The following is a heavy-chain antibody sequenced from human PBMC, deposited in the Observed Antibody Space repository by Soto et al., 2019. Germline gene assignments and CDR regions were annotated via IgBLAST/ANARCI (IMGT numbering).Heavy chain of an antibody. D-gene: IGHD3-22*01. Sequence: QVQLQESGPGLVKPSETLSLTCTVSGGSISSYYWSWIRQPPGKGLEWIGYIYYSGSTNYNPSLMSRVTISVDPSKNQFSLKLSSVTAADTAVYYCARVRGNYYDSSGYYSGEYYFDYWGQGTLVTVSS. CDR1: GGSISSYY. CDR2: IYYSGST. V-gene: IGHV4-59*01. CDR3: ARVRGNYYDSSGYYSGEYYFDY. J-gene: IGHJ4*02.